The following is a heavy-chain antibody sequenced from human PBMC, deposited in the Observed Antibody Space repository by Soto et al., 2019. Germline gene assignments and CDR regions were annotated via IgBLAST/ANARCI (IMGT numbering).Heavy chain of an antibody. CDR3: AREKLDYFDY. J-gene: IGHJ4*02. V-gene: IGHV1-8*01. CDR1: GYTFTSYD. CDR2: MNPNSGNT. Sequence: QVQLVQSGAEVKKPGASVKVSCKASGYTFTSYDITWVRQATGQGLEWMGWMNPNSGNTGYAQQFQGRVTVTRNISISTAYMELSSLRSEDTAVYYCAREKLDYFDYWGQGTLVTVSS.